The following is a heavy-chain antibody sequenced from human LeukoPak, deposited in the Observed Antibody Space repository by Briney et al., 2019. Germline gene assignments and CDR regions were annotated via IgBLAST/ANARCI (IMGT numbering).Heavy chain of an antibody. J-gene: IGHJ6*03. D-gene: IGHD6-13*01. CDR2: IYSGGST. Sequence: GGSLRLSCAASGFTVSSNYMSWVRQAPGKGLEWVSVIYSGGSTYYADSVKGRFTISRDNSKNTLYLQMNSLRAEDTAVYYCAKESSSSWYSPAYYYYMDVWGKGTTVTVS. V-gene: IGHV3-53*05. CDR1: GFTVSSNY. CDR3: AKESSSSWYSPAYYYYMDV.